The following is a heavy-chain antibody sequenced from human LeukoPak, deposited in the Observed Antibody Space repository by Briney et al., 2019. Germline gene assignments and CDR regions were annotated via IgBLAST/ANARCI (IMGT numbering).Heavy chain of an antibody. Sequence: GGSLRLSCAASGFTFSSYGMHRVRQAPGKGLEWVAFIRYDGSNKYYADSVKGRFTISRDNSKNTLYLQMSGLRAEDTAVYFCARGAYGDYDSWGQGTLVTVSS. J-gene: IGHJ5*01. CDR2: IRYDGSNK. CDR1: GFTFSSYG. D-gene: IGHD4-17*01. CDR3: ARGAYGDYDS. V-gene: IGHV3-30*02.